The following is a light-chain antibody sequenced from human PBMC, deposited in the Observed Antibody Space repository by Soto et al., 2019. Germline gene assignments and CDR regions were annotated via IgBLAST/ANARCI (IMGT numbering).Light chain of an antibody. V-gene: IGKV1-5*03. Sequence: LPMTQSPSTLSASVGSGVTISCRASQSIGRWLAWYQQKPGKAPKLLIYKASSLQSGVPSRFSGSGSGTEFTLTISSLQPDDFATYYCQHYNSYSEAFGQGTKVDIK. CDR1: QSIGRW. J-gene: IGKJ1*01. CDR3: QHYNSYSEA. CDR2: KAS.